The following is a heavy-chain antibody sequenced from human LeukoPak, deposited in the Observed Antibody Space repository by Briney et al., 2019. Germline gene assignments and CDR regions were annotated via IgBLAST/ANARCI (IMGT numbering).Heavy chain of an antibody. CDR1: GGSISSHY. CDR2: IYYSGST. CDR3: AIGDGY. J-gene: IGHJ4*02. Sequence: SETLSLTCSVSGGSISSHYWTWIRQPPGKGLEWIGSIYYSGSTYYNPSLKSRVTISVDTSKNQFSLKLSSVTAADTAVYYCAIGDGYWGQGTLVTVSS. V-gene: IGHV4-59*05. D-gene: IGHD2-21*01.